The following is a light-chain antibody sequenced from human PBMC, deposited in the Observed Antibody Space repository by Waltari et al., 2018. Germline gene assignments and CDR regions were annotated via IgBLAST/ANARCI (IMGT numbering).Light chain of an antibody. CDR3: QQYNNWPPL. CDR1: QSVSSN. Sequence: IVMTQSPVTLSVSPGEGATLSCRVSQSVSSNLAWYQQKPGQAPRLLIYGASTRATGLPVRFSGSGSGTEFTLTISSLQSEDFAVYYCQQYNNWPPLFGQGTKVEIK. J-gene: IGKJ1*01. CDR2: GAS. V-gene: IGKV3-15*01.